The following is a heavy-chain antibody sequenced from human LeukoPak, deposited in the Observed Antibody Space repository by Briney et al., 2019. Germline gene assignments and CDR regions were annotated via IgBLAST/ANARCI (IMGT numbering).Heavy chain of an antibody. CDR1: GFIFSSYG. D-gene: IGHD1-26*01. V-gene: IGHV3-7*01. Sequence: GGSLRLSCAASGFIFSSYGMHWVRQAPGKGLEWVANIKQDGSEKYYVDSVKGRFTISRDNAKNSLYLQMNSLRAEDTAVYYCARDKEVGATRLDYWGQGTLVTVSS. CDR2: IKQDGSEK. CDR3: ARDKEVGATRLDY. J-gene: IGHJ4*02.